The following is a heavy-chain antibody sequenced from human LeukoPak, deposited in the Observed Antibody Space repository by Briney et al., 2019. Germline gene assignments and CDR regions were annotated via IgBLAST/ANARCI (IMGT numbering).Heavy chain of an antibody. Sequence: GESLKISCKGSGYSFTSYWIGWVRPMPGKGLEWMGIIYPGDSDTTYSPSFQGQVTISADKSISAAYLQWSSLKASDTAMYYCARRDGYCSSTSCYADYYYGMDVWGQGTTVTVSS. CDR3: ARRDGYCSSTSCYADYYYGMDV. D-gene: IGHD2-2*01. CDR1: GYSFTSYW. J-gene: IGHJ6*02. CDR2: IYPGDSDT. V-gene: IGHV5-51*01.